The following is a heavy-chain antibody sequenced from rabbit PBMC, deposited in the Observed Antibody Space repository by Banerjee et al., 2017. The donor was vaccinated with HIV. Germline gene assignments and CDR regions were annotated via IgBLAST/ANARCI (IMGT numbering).Heavy chain of an antibody. Sequence: QSLEESGGDLVKPGASLTLTCKASGFDFSGDSVCWVRQAPGKGLEWIACIDAGSGSTYYASWAKGRFTISKTSSTTVTLQMTSLTAADTATYFCARGTGSTARAYGVDLRGPGTLVTVS. CDR3: ARGTGSTARAYGVDL. V-gene: IGHV1S40*01. J-gene: IGHJ6*01. CDR2: IDAGSGST. CDR1: GFDFSGDS. D-gene: IGHD4-2*01.